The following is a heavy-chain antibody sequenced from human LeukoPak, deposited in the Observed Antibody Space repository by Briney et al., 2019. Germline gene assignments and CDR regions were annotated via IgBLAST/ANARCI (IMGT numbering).Heavy chain of an antibody. CDR1: GFTFSSYA. V-gene: IGHV3-33*01. CDR3: VRGLFNYDNSGLNY. CDR2: IWYDGSNK. J-gene: IGHJ4*02. D-gene: IGHD3-22*01. Sequence: GGSLRLSCAASGFTFSSYAMYWVRQAPGKGLEWVTNIWYDGSNKYYADSVKGRFTISRDNSKNTLYLQMNSLRAEDTAVYYCVRGLFNYDNSGLNYWGQGTRVTVSS.